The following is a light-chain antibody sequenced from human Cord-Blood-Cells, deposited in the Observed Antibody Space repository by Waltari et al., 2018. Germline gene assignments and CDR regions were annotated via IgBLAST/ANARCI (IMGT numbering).Light chain of an antibody. J-gene: IGKJ2*01. Sequence: EIVLTQSPATLSLSPGERATLSCRASQSVSSYLAWYQQKPGQAPRLLIYDASNRATGIPARFSGSGSGTDFTLTISSLEPEDYAVYYFQQRETFGQGTKLEIK. V-gene: IGKV3-11*01. CDR2: DAS. CDR1: QSVSSY. CDR3: QQRET.